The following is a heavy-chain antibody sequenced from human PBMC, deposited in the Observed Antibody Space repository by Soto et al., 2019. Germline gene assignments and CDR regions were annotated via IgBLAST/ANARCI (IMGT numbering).Heavy chain of an antibody. CDR3: ARLYGLDAFDF. V-gene: IGHV4-59*08. Sequence: PSETLSLPCTVSGGSIRSYDWRWIRQPQGKGLEWIGYIFYSGSTNYNPSLKSRVTISVDTSKNQFSLKLSSVTAADTAVYYCARLYGLDAFDFWGQGTMVTVSS. CDR2: IFYSGST. J-gene: IGHJ3*01. D-gene: IGHD3-16*02. CDR1: GGSIRSYD.